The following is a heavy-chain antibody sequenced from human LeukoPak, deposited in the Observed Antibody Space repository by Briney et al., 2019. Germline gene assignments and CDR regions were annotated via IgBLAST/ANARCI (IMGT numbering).Heavy chain of an antibody. CDR2: ISYDGSNR. J-gene: IGHJ5*02. Sequence: PWGALRPSCAASGFTFSKYAFDWVRPGPSEGLGWVGVISYDGSNRYYADSVKGRFTISRDNSQNTLYLQMNSLRAEDTAVYYCARPEGCSSTTCYSRFDPWGQGTLVTVSS. D-gene: IGHD2-2*01. V-gene: IGHV3-30-3*01. CDR3: ARPEGCSSTTCYSRFDP. CDR1: GFTFSKYA.